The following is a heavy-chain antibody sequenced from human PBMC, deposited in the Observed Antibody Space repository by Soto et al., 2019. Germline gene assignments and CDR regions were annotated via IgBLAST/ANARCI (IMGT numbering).Heavy chain of an antibody. CDR2: ISSDGDTI. CDR1: GFTFHEYA. CDR3: TKGGYDLIYYFGMDV. Sequence: EVQLIESGGGWVQPGTSLRVSCAASGFTFHEYAMHWVRQAPGKGLEWVSGISSDGDTIAYADSVQGRFTVFRDNAKNSLYLQMNRLRAEETALYYCTKGGYDLIYYFGMDVWGHGTTVTVSS. J-gene: IGHJ6*02. D-gene: IGHD5-12*01. V-gene: IGHV3-9*01.